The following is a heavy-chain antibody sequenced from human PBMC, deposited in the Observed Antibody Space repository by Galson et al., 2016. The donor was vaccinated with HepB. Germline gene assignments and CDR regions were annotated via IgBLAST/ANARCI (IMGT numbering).Heavy chain of an antibody. Sequence: SLRLSCAASGFTLSTYAMSWVRQAPGKGLEWVSTIRGNGGSTSYADSVKGRFTISRDSSKNTVYLQMNSLRAGDTAVYYCAKGGMLIPRFVYWGQGTLGTVTS. CDR3: AKGGMLIPRFVY. V-gene: IGHV3-23*01. J-gene: IGHJ4*02. CDR1: GFTLSTYA. CDR2: IRGNGGST. D-gene: IGHD3-16*01.